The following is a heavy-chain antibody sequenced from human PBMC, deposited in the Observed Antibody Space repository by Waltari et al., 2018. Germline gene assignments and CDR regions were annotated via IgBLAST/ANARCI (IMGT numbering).Heavy chain of an antibody. V-gene: IGHV4-34*01. J-gene: IGHJ5*02. CDR1: GGSFSGYY. Sequence: QVQLQQWGAGLLKPSETLSLTCAVHGGSFSGYYWSWIRQPPGKGLEWSGEINHSGSTNYNPSLKSRVTISVDTSKNQFSLKLSSVTAADAAVYYCARMRTQWLGNWFDPWGQGTLVTVSS. CDR3: ARMRTQWLGNWFDP. D-gene: IGHD6-19*01. CDR2: INHSGST.